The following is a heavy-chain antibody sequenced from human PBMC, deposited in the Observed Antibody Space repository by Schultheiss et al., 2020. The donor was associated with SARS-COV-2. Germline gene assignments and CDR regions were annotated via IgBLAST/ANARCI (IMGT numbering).Heavy chain of an antibody. J-gene: IGHJ6*03. CDR1: GGSISSYY. CDR3: ARVRVNSLFGYYYYMDV. CDR2: IYTSGST. V-gene: IGHV4-4*07. Sequence: SCTVSGGSISSYYWSWIRQPPGKGLEWIGRIYTSGSTNYNPSLKSRVTMSVDTSKNQFSLKLSSVTAADTAVYYCARVRVNSLFGYYYYMDVWGKGTTVTVSS. D-gene: IGHD2-21*01.